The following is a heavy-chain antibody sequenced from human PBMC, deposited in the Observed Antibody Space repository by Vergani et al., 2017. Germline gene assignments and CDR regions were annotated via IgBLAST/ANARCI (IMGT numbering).Heavy chain of an antibody. CDR1: GYTFTRYD. V-gene: IGHV1-8*01. CDR2: MNPNSGNT. Sequence: QVQLVQSGAEVKKPGASVKVSCKASGYTFTRYDINWVRQATGQGLEWMGWMNPNSGNTGYAQKFQGRVTMTRNTSISTAYMELSSLRSEDTAVYYCARGWRDCSSTSCSYYFDYWGQGTLVTVSS. J-gene: IGHJ4*02. D-gene: IGHD2-2*01. CDR3: ARGWRDCSSTSCSYYFDY.